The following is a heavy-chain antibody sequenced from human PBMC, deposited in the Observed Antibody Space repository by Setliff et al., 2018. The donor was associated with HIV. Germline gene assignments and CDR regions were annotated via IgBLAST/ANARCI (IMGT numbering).Heavy chain of an antibody. CDR2: IYYSGAT. V-gene: IGHV4-39*01. D-gene: IGHD3-10*01. CDR1: GGSMSSSSYY. Sequence: TLSLTCTVSGGSMSSSSYYWGWIRQTPDKGLEWIGIIYYSGATYYNPSLTSRVTISVDTSRNQFSLKLRFVTAADTAAYYCARLGYVSGGFYKTPGPYYFDYWGQGALVTVSS. CDR3: ARLGYVSGGFYKTPGPYYFDY. J-gene: IGHJ4*02.